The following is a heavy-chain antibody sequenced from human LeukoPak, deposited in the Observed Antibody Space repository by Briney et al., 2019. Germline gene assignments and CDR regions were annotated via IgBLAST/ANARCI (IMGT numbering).Heavy chain of an antibody. CDR2: IDYGGST. D-gene: IGHD2-15*01. CDR1: GASISSDSHY. V-gene: IGHV4-39*01. J-gene: IGHJ1*01. CDR3: ASGGYGFQH. Sequence: SETLSLTCIVSGASISSDSHYWGWIRQPPGKGLEYIGGIDYGGSTHYNPSVKSRVTISVDTSKNQFSLKLTSVTAADTAVYYCASGGYGFQHWGQGTLVTVSS.